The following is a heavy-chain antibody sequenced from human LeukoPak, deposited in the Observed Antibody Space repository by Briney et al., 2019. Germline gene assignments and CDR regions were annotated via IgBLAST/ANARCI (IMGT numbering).Heavy chain of an antibody. CDR2: VSGTSEYI. D-gene: IGHD7-27*01. CDR3: ARSTNWGNFDY. V-gene: IGHV3-21*01. J-gene: IGHJ4*02. Sequence: KTGGSLRLSCAASGFSFSTYSMIWVRQAPGKGLKWVSSVSGTSEYIYYADSVRGRFTISRDNAKNSLYLQMNSLRAEDSAVYYCARSTNWGNFDYWGQGTLVTVSS. CDR1: GFSFSTYS.